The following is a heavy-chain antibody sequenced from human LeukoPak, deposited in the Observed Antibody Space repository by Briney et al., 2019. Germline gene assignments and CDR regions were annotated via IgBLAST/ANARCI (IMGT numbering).Heavy chain of an antibody. CDR1: GFTLTDYN. CDR3: ARGAAVALEL. V-gene: IGHV3-30*02. J-gene: IGHJ4*02. CDR2: IRFDGTTE. D-gene: IGHD6-19*01. Sequence: GGSLRLSCGASGFTLTDYNMHWVRQAPGKGLEYVAFIRFDGTTEYYTDSVKGRFTMSRDKSKNTLYLQMDSLRGEDTAVYYCARGAAVALELWGQGTLVTVSS.